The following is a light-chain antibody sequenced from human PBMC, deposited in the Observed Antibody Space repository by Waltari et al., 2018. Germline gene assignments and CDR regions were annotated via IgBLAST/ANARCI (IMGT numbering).Light chain of an antibody. CDR3: QAWDSSTAV. CDR1: KLGDKY. Sequence: SYELTQPPSVSVSPGQTATITCSGDKLGDKYACWYQQKPGQSPRLVIYQDTKRPSGIPERFSGSNSGNTATLTISGTQAVDEADYYCQAWDSSTAVFGGGTELTVL. CDR2: QDT. J-gene: IGLJ2*01. V-gene: IGLV3-1*01.